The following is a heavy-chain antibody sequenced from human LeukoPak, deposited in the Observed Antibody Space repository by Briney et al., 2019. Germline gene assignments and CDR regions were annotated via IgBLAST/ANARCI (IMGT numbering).Heavy chain of an antibody. D-gene: IGHD3-10*02. CDR1: GFTFSSYA. Sequence: GGTLRLSCAASGFTFSSYAMNWVRQAPGKGLEWVSTISGSGGSTYHADSVKGRFTFSRDNSKNMMYLQMNSLRAEDTAVYYCAELGITMIGGVWGKGTTVTISS. CDR2: ISGSGGST. CDR3: AELGITMIGGV. V-gene: IGHV3-23*01. J-gene: IGHJ6*04.